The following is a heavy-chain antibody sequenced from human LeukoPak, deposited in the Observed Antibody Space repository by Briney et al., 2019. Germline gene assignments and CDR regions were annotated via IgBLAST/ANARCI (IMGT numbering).Heavy chain of an antibody. J-gene: IGHJ6*02. CDR3: ARLGSTPGYYYYYGMDV. V-gene: IGHV4-59*08. CDR1: VGSISRYY. CDR2: IYYSGRT. D-gene: IGHD1-26*01. Sequence: SETLSLTCTVSVGSISRYYWSWIRQPPGKRLEWIGYIYYSGRTNYNPTLKSRVTISVDTSKNQFSLKLSSVTAADTAVYYCARLGSTPGYYYYYGMDVWGQGTTVTVSS.